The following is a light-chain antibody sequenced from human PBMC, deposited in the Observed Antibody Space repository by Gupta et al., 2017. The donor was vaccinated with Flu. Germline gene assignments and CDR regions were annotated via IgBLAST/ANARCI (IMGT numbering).Light chain of an antibody. J-gene: IGLJ2*01. Sequence: QSALTQPASVSGSPGQSITISCTGTSSDVGAYEYVSWYQQHPAKAPKLMIYEVSNRPSGVSNRFSGSKSGNTASLTTSGLQTEDEADYYCSSYTSSSTDVVFGGGTKLTVL. CDR3: SSYTSSSTDVV. CDR2: EVS. CDR1: SSDVGAYEY. V-gene: IGLV2-14*01.